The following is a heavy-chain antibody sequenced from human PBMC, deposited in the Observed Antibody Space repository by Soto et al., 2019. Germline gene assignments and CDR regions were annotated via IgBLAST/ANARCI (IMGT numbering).Heavy chain of an antibody. CDR3: ARDTLGGAYDFCH. J-gene: IGHJ4*02. Sequence: EVQLVESGGGLVQPGGSLRLSCAAPGFSVSNLYMTWVRQAPGKGLEWVSVISSGGSTYYADSVKGRFTISRDNSKNTLYLEMKSLRAGDTAVYYCARDTLGGAYDFCHGGQGTLVTVSS. D-gene: IGHD3-3*01. V-gene: IGHV3-66*01. CDR2: ISSGGST. CDR1: GFSVSNLY.